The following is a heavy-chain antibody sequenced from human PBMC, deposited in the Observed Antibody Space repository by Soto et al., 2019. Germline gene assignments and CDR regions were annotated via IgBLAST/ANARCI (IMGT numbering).Heavy chain of an antibody. Sequence: EVQLLESGGGLVQPGGSLRLSCAASGFTFSSYAMSWVRQAPGKGLEWVSTISGSGGGTYYADSVKGRCTVSRNNSKHSLYLQIISLRAEDSAVYYCAKDGLGAYSYGSYYFDYWGQGNLVTVSS. CDR2: ISGSGGGT. D-gene: IGHD5-18*01. V-gene: IGHV3-23*01. CDR1: GFTFSSYA. J-gene: IGHJ4*02. CDR3: AKDGLGAYSYGSYYFDY.